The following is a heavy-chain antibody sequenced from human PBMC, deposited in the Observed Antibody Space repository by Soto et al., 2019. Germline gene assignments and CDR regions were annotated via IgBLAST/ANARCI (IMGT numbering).Heavy chain of an antibody. D-gene: IGHD3-22*01. J-gene: IGHJ5*02. CDR2: INHSGST. CDR3: ARAQVRDYYDSSGYSNWFDP. CDR1: GGSFSGYY. V-gene: IGHV4-34*09. Sequence: SETLSLTCAVYGGSFSGYYWSWIRQPPGKGLEWIGEINHSGSTNYNPSLKSRVTISVDTSKNQFSLKLSSVTAADTAVYYCARAQVRDYYDSSGYSNWFDPWGQGTLVTVSS.